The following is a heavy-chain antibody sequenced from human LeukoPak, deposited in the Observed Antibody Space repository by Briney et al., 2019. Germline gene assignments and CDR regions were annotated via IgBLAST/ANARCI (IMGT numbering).Heavy chain of an antibody. CDR1: GFAFSSFS. CDR2: ISGSSSTI. D-gene: IGHD1-26*01. CDR3: ARDLHSGAYTFDY. V-gene: IGHV3-48*02. Sequence: TGGSLRLSCAASGFAFSSFSMNWVRQAPGKGLEWVSYISGSSSTIHYADSVKGRFTISRDSAKNSLYQQMNSLRDEDTAVYYCARDLHSGAYTFDYWGQGTLVTVSS. J-gene: IGHJ4*02.